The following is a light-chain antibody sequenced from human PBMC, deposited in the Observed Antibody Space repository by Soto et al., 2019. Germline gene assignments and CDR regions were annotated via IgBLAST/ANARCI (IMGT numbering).Light chain of an antibody. J-gene: IGKJ4*01. CDR1: QNINRW. V-gene: IGKV1-5*03. CDR2: KAS. Sequence: DIQMTQSPSTLSASVGDTVTITCRASQNINRWLAWYQQRPGKAPKLLIHKASSLEAGVPSRFSGSSSGTEFTLTISSLQPDDIATYFCRQYNVYPLTFGGGTKVEI. CDR3: RQYNVYPLT.